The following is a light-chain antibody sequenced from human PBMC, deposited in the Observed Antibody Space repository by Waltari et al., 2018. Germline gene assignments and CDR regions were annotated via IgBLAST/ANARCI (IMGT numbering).Light chain of an antibody. Sequence: SFELTQPPSVSVSPGQTASITCSGETLPNQYTYWYQQQAGHAPVLVIVKDTERPSGIPERFSGSSSGTVVTLTITGVRTEDEADYYCQSADSITTFEVFGGGTKLTVL. V-gene: IGLV3-25*03. CDR2: KDT. J-gene: IGLJ3*02. CDR1: TLPNQY. CDR3: QSADSITTFEV.